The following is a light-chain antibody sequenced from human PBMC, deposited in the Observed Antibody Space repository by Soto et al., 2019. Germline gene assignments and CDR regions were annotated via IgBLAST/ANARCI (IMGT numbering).Light chain of an antibody. V-gene: IGLV2-11*01. Sequence: QSALTQPRSVSGSPGQSVTISFTGTSSDVGGYNYVSWYQQHPGNAPKLMIYDVSKRPSGVPDRFSGSKSGNTASLTISGLQAEDEADDYCCSYAGSYTWVFGGGTKLTVL. CDR1: SSDVGGYNY. J-gene: IGLJ3*02. CDR3: CSYAGSYTWV. CDR2: DVS.